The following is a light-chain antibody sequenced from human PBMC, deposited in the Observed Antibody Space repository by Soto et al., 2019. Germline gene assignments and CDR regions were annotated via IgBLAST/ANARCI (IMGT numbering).Light chain of an antibody. V-gene: IGKV3-11*01. Sequence: EILLTQSPATLSLSPGERATLSCRASQSVSSYLAWYQQKPGQAPRLLIYDASNRATGIPARFSGSGSGTDFTLTISSLEPEDFAVYYCQQRSNWPRLTFGPGTKVDIK. J-gene: IGKJ3*01. CDR2: DAS. CDR1: QSVSSY. CDR3: QQRSNWPRLT.